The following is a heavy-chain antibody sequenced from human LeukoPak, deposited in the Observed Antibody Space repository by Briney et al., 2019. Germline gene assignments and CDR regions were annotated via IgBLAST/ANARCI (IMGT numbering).Heavy chain of an antibody. Sequence: HTGGSLRLSCAASGLTFDTFAMSWVRQPPGKGLEWVSTISVSDGSTFYTDSVKGRFTISRDNSKNTLYLQMDSLRAEDTAVYFCAKVPNSSGWFWARPEFVYWGHGTLVTVSS. CDR2: ISVSDGST. V-gene: IGHV3-23*01. J-gene: IGHJ4*01. CDR1: GLTFDTFA. D-gene: IGHD6-19*01. CDR3: AKVPNSSGWFWARPEFVY.